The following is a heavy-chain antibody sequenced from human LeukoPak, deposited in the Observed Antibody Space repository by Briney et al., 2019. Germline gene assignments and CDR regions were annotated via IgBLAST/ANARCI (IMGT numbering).Heavy chain of an antibody. V-gene: IGHV5-51*01. J-gene: IGHJ4*02. CDR1: GYSFTSYW. CDR3: ARRDYYDGSGYFDY. D-gene: IGHD3-22*01. CDR2: IYPGDSGT. Sequence: GESLKISCKGSGYSFTSYWIGWVRQMPGKGLEWMGIIYPGDSGTRYSPSFQGQVTISADKSITTAYLQWSSLKASDTAMYYCARRDYYDGSGYFDYWGQGTLVTVSS.